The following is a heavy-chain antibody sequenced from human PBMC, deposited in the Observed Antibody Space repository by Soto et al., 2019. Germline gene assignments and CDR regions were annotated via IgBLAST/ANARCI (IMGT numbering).Heavy chain of an antibody. CDR1: GGSISSGGYY. CDR3: AREGSSGYDSYYYGMDV. D-gene: IGHD5-12*01. V-gene: IGHV4-31*03. J-gene: IGHJ6*02. Sequence: QVQLQESGPGLVKPSQTLSLTCTFSGGSISSGGYYWSWIRQHPGKGLEWIGYIYYSGSTYYNPSLKSRVTISVDTSTNQFSLKLSSVTAADTAVYYCAREGSSGYDSYYYGMDVWGQGTTVTVSS. CDR2: IYYSGST.